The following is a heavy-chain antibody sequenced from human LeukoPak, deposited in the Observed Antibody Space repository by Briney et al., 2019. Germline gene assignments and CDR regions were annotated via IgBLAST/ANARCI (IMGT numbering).Heavy chain of an antibody. D-gene: IGHD3-22*01. CDR2: ISYDGSNK. Sequence: GGSLRLSCAASGFTFSSYAMHWVRQAPGKGLEWVAVISYDGSNKYYADSVKGRFTISRDNSKNTLYLQMNSLRAEDTAVYYCASAVSPRNPMDYWGQGTLVTVSS. CDR1: GFTFSSYA. J-gene: IGHJ4*02. CDR3: ASAVSPRNPMDY. V-gene: IGHV3-30*04.